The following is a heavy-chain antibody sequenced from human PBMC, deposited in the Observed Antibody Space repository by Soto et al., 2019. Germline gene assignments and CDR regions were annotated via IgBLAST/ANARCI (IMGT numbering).Heavy chain of an antibody. J-gene: IGHJ6*02. CDR1: GYSFTTNL. CDR2: IYPGDSDT. D-gene: IGHD1-7*01. Sequence: GESLQISFKDSGYSFTTNLICWVRQMHVKGLEWMGIIYPGDSDTRYSPSFQGKVTISADKSISTAYLQWTSLKASDTAMYYCARHRNYGPYRATENEGMDVLGQGTTVTVFS. CDR3: ARHRNYGPYRATENEGMDV. V-gene: IGHV5-51*01.